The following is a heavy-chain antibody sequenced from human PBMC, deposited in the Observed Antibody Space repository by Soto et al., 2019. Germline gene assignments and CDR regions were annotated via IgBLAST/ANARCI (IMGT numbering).Heavy chain of an antibody. CDR2: ISWNSETI. V-gene: IGHV3-9*01. Sequence: EVQLVESGGGLVQPGRSLRLSCAASGFTVDDYAMHWVRQAPGKGLEWVSGISWNSETIDYADSVKGRFTISRDNAKSSLFLQMNSLRPDDTAFYYCSKDMKWGGMTTIHYFDSWGQGTLVTVSS. J-gene: IGHJ4*02. CDR1: GFTVDDYA. CDR3: SKDMKWGGMTTIHYFDS. D-gene: IGHD4-17*01.